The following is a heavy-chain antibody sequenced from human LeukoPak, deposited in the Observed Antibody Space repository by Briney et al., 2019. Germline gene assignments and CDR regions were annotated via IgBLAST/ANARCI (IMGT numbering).Heavy chain of an antibody. V-gene: IGHV3-7*04. CDR3: TRDALFGSGRTHLDF. CDR2: IKHDGSEA. J-gene: IGHJ4*02. D-gene: IGHD3-10*01. Sequence: GGSLRLSCAASEFTFDRYWMSWVRQAPGKGLQWVANIKHDGSEAHYVDSVKGRFTISRDNAKNSLSLQMNSLNVDDTGVYFCTRDALFGSGRTHLDFWSQGTLVSVSS. CDR1: EFTFDRYW.